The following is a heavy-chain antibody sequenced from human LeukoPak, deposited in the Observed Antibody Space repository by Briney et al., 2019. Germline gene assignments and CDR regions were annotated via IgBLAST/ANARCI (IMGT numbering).Heavy chain of an antibody. D-gene: IGHD4-17*01. CDR1: GYTFTSYG. J-gene: IGHJ3*02. V-gene: IGHV1-2*02. CDR2: INPNSGGT. CDR3: ARGGHGDYDAFDI. Sequence: GASVKVSCKASGYTFTSYGISWVRQAPGQGLEWMGWINPNSGGTNYAQKFQGRVTMTRDTSISTAYMELSRLRSDDTAVYYCARGGHGDYDAFDIWGQGTMVTVSS.